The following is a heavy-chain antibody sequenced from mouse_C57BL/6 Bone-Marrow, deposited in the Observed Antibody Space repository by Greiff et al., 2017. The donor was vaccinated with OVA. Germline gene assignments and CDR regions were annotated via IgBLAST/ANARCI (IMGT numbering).Heavy chain of an antibody. CDR2: IDPENGDT. CDR1: GFNIKDDY. V-gene: IGHV14-4*01. CDR3: TTPYYGNYDAMDY. J-gene: IGHJ4*01. D-gene: IGHD2-10*01. Sequence: VQLQQSGAELVRPGASVKLSCTASGFNIKDDYMHWVKQRPEQGLEWIGWIDPENGDTEYASKFQGKTTITGDTSSNTAYLQLSSLTSEDTAVYYCTTPYYGNYDAMDYWGQGTSVTVSS.